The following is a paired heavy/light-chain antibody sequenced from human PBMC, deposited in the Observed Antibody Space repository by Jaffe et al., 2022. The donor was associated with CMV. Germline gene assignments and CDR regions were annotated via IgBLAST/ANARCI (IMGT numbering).Light chain of an antibody. CDR2: SNN. CDR3: AAWDDSLNGWV. Sequence: QSVLTQPPSASGTPGQRVTISCSGSSSNIGSNTVNWYQQLPGTAPKLVIYSNNQRPSGVPDRFSGSKSGTSASLAISGLQSEDEADYYCAAWDDSLNGWVFGGGTKLTVL. CDR1: SSNIGSNT. V-gene: IGLV1-44*01. J-gene: IGLJ3*02.
Heavy chain of an antibody. V-gene: IGHV1-18*04. J-gene: IGHJ3*02. CDR2: ISTYSSNT. D-gene: IGHD4-17*01. Sequence: QVQLVQSGAEVKKPGASVKVSCKASGYTFTNYGISWVRQAPGQGLEWMGWISTYSSNTNYAQKLQGRVTMTTDTSTSTAYMELRSLRSDDTAVYYCARGYGDYIRGAFDIWGQGTMVTVSS. CDR3: ARGYGDYIRGAFDI. CDR1: GYTFTNYG.